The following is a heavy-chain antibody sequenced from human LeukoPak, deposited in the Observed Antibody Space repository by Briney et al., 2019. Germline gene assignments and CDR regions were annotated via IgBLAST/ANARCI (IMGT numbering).Heavy chain of an antibody. D-gene: IGHD2-15*01. V-gene: IGHV5-51*01. CDR3: ARQEYCSGGSCYTWFDP. CDR1: GYRFPNYW. J-gene: IGHJ5*02. Sequence: GESLKISCRASGYRFPNYWIAWVRQMPGKGLEWMGILYSGDSDTRYSPSFRGQVTISADRSITTAYLQWSSLKASDTAMYYCARQEYCSGGSCYTWFDPWGQGTLVTVSS. CDR2: LYSGDSDT.